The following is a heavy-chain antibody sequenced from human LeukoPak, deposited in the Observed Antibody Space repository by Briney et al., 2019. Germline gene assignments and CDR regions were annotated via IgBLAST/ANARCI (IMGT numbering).Heavy chain of an antibody. CDR2: IYYSGST. CDR3: ARLGGRDGYNSPYYFDY. J-gene: IGHJ4*02. D-gene: IGHD5-24*01. Sequence: SETLSLTCTVSGGSISSSSYYWGWIRQPPGKGLEWIGSIYYSGSTYYNPSLKSRVTISVDTSKNQFSLKLSSVTAADTAVYYCARLGGRDGYNSPYYFDYWGQGTLVTVSS. CDR1: GGSISSSSYY. V-gene: IGHV4-39*01.